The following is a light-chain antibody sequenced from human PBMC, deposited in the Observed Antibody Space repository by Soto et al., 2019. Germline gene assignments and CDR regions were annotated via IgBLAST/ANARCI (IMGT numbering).Light chain of an antibody. CDR2: GAA. CDR3: QQYGTSLPWT. J-gene: IGKJ1*01. CDR1: QSVSSSY. Sequence: EIVLTQSPGTLSLSPGERATLSCRASQSVSSSYLAWYQQKPGQAPRLLIYGAASRATGTPDRFSGSGSGTDFILTISRLEPEDFAVYYCQQYGTSLPWTFGQGTKVEIK. V-gene: IGKV3-20*01.